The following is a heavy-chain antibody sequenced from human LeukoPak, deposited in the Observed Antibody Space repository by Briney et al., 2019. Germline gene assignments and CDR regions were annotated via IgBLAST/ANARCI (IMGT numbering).Heavy chain of an antibody. CDR1: GGSISSGGYS. V-gene: IGHV4-30-2*01. CDR2: IYHSGST. J-gene: IGHJ4*02. Sequence: KTSETLSLTCAVSGGSISSGGYSWSWIRQPPGKGLEWIGYIYHSGSTYYNPSLKSRVTISVDRSKNQFSLKLSSVTAADTAVYYCARQYSGYDAFDYWGQGTLVTVSS. D-gene: IGHD5-12*01. CDR3: ARQYSGYDAFDY.